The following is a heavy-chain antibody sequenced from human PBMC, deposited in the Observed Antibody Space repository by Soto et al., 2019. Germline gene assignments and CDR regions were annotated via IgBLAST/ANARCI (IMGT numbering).Heavy chain of an antibody. D-gene: IGHD6-6*01. CDR1: GFTFSSYG. V-gene: IGHV3-30*18. Sequence: QVQLVESGGGVVQPGRSLRLSCAASGFTFSSYGMHWVRQAPGKGLEWVAVISYAGSNKYYADSVKGRFTISRDNSKNTLYLRMNSLRAEDTAVYYCAKSRGRGRIAARPSDYWGQGTLVTVSS. CDR2: ISYAGSNK. J-gene: IGHJ4*02. CDR3: AKSRGRGRIAARPSDY.